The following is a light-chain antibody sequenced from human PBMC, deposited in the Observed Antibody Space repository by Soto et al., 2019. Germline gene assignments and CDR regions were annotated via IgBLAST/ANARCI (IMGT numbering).Light chain of an antibody. CDR2: EVS. CDR1: SSDVGGYNY. CDR3: TSYTSGSTLYV. J-gene: IGLJ1*01. V-gene: IGLV2-14*01. Sequence: QSALTQPASVSGSPGQSITISCTGTSSDVGGYNYVSWYQQHPGKAPKLMIYEVSNRPSGVSNRFSGSKSGNTASLTISGLQAEDDADYYCTSYTSGSTLYVFGPGTKVTVX.